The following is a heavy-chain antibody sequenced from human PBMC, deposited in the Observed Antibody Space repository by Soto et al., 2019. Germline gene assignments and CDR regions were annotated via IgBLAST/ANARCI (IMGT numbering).Heavy chain of an antibody. J-gene: IGHJ4*02. CDR3: AKHRYCSGECSEGVAN. CDR1: GFIFSSYA. V-gene: IGHV3-23*01. CDR2: ISGRGDTI. Sequence: EVQLLESGGGLVQPGGSLRLSCAASGFIFSSYAMNWVRQAPGKGLDWVSGISGRGDTIHYADSVKGRFTISRDNAQNTLYLQMNSLKAEDTAVYYCAKHRYCSGECSEGVANWGQGTLVIVSS. D-gene: IGHD2-21*01.